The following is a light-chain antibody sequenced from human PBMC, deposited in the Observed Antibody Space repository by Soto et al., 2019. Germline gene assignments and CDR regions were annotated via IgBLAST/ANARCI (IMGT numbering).Light chain of an antibody. CDR3: QQYNNYWT. J-gene: IGKJ1*01. CDR2: DAS. CDR1: QSISSW. Sequence: DIQMTQAPSTLAASVGDRVTITGLASQSISSWLAWYQQKPGKAPKLLIYDASSLESGVPSRFSGSGSATEFTLTISSLQPDDFATYYCQQYNNYWTFGQGTKVDIK. V-gene: IGKV1-5*01.